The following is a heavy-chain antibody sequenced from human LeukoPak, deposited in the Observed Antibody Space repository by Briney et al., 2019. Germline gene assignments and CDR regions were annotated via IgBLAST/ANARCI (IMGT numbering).Heavy chain of an antibody. Sequence: SVTLSLTCTVSGGSISSYYWSWIRQPPGKGLEWIGYIYYSGSTNYNPSLKSRVTISVDTSKNQFSLKLSSVTAADTALYYCARSRGYFDYWGQGTLVTVSS. J-gene: IGHJ4*02. CDR2: IYYSGST. D-gene: IGHD6-13*01. CDR3: ARSRGYFDY. V-gene: IGHV4-59*01. CDR1: GGSISSYY.